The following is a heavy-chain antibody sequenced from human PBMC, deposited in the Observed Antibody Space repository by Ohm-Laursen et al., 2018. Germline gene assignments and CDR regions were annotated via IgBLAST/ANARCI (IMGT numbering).Heavy chain of an antibody. CDR3: ARDSRSAAGIFDY. Sequence: SLRLSCSASGFTFSTYWMNWFRQAPGKGLESVASINQDGSEKYFVDSVRGRFTISRDNAKNSLFLQMNSLRVEDTAMYYCARDSRSAAGIFDYWGQGTLVTVSS. D-gene: IGHD6-13*01. V-gene: IGHV3-7*03. J-gene: IGHJ4*02. CDR2: INQDGSEK. CDR1: GFTFSTYW.